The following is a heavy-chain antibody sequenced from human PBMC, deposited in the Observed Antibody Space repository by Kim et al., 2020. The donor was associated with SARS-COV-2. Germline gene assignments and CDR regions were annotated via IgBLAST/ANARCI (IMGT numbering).Heavy chain of an antibody. Sequence: GGSLRLSFAASGFTFSSFGMHWVRQAPGKGLEWVALMWYDGINNYFADSVKGRFTISRDNTMNTVYLQMNSLRAEDTAVYYCARVVGGYYPDAFDIWGQG. CDR3: ARVVGGYYPDAFDI. CDR1: GFTFSSFG. D-gene: IGHD3-3*01. CDR2: MWYDGINN. V-gene: IGHV3-33*01. J-gene: IGHJ3*02.